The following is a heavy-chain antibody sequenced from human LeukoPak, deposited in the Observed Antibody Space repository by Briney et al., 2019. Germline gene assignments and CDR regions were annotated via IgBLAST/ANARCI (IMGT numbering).Heavy chain of an antibody. CDR1: GYSISSGYY. V-gene: IGHV4-61*01. Sequence: SETLSLTCTVSGYSISSGYYWGWIRQPPGKGLEWIGYMYYSGSTNYNPSFKSRVTISVDMSKNQVSLKLSSVTAADTAVYYCARDRVGQQLVGRKYYYYYMDVWGKGTTVTIS. CDR2: MYYSGST. CDR3: ARDRVGQQLVGRKYYYYYMDV. J-gene: IGHJ6*03. D-gene: IGHD6-13*01.